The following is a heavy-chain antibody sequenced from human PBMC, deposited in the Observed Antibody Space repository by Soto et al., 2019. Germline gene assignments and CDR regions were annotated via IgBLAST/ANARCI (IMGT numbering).Heavy chain of an antibody. J-gene: IGHJ4*02. D-gene: IGHD3-22*01. CDR1: GGSISIGNYY. CDR2: IFYSGTT. V-gene: IGHV4-39*01. CDR3: ARHTSSGYFYQIEY. Sequence: SETLSLTCTVSGGSISIGNYYWGWTRQSPGKGLEWIGSIFYSGTTYYTPSLKSRVTISVDTSKNQFSLRLSSVTAADTAVYYCARHTSSGYFYQIEYWGQGTLVTVSS.